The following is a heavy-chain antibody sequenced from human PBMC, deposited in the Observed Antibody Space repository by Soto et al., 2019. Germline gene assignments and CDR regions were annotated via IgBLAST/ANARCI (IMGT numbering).Heavy chain of an antibody. Sequence: ASVKVSCKVSGYTLTELSMRWLRQAPGKGLEWMGGFDPEDGETIYAQKFQGRVTMTEDTSTDTAYMELRSLRSDDTAVYYCARDSSLIMITFGGVIGQWFDPWGQGTLVTVSS. V-gene: IGHV1-24*01. CDR1: GYTLTELS. CDR2: FDPEDGET. CDR3: ARDSSLIMITFGGVIGQWFDP. D-gene: IGHD3-16*02. J-gene: IGHJ5*02.